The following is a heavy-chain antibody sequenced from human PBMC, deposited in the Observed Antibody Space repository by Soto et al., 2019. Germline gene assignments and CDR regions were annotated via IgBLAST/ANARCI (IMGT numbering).Heavy chain of an antibody. D-gene: IGHD4-17*01. CDR2: IIPIFGTA. Sequence: VKVSCKASGGTFSSYAISWVRQAPGQGLEWMGGIIPIFGTANYAQKFQGRVTITADKSTSTAYMELSSLRAEDTAVYYCARDGTTGTANYHYAMDVWGQGTTVTVSS. CDR3: ARDGTTGTANYHYAMDV. J-gene: IGHJ6*02. CDR1: GGTFSSYA. V-gene: IGHV1-69*06.